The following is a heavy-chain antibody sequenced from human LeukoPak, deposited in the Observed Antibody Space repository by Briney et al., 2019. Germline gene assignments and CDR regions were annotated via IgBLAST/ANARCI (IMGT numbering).Heavy chain of an antibody. V-gene: IGHV3-7*01. Sequence: PGGSLRLSCAASGVIFNQYWMSWVRQAPGRGLEWVANIDQDGSEKHYVDSVKGRFTISRDNARNSLYLQMNSLRAEDTAVYYCARSRPRDAFDIWGQGTMVTVSS. CDR2: IDQDGSEK. J-gene: IGHJ3*02. CDR3: ARSRPRDAFDI. D-gene: IGHD6-6*01. CDR1: GVIFNQYW.